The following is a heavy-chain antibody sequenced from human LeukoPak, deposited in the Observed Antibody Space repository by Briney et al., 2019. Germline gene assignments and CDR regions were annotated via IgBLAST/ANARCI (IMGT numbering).Heavy chain of an antibody. D-gene: IGHD1-26*01. CDR3: ARDNSGSLFPPSFDY. J-gene: IGHJ4*02. CDR2: ISTSGST. Sequence: SETLSLTCTVSGGSISSSSYYWSWIRQPAGKGLEWIGRISTSGSTHYNPSLKSRVTMSVDMSKNQFSLMLRSVTAADTAIYYCARDNSGSLFPPSFDYWGQGTLVTVSS. CDR1: GGSISSSSYY. V-gene: IGHV4-61*02.